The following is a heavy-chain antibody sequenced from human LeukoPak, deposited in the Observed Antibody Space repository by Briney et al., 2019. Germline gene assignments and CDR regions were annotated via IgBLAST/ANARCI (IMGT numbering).Heavy chain of an antibody. D-gene: IGHD6-19*01. V-gene: IGHV1-2*02. J-gene: IGHJ4*02. CDR2: INPNSGGT. Sequence: ASVKVSCKASGYTFTGYYMHWVRQAPGQGLEWMGWINPNSGGTNYAQKFQGRVTMTRDTSISTAYMELTRLTSDDTAVYYCARVGSSGWYVHPTLDYWGRGTLVTVSS. CDR1: GYTFTGYY. CDR3: ARVGSSGWYVHPTLDY.